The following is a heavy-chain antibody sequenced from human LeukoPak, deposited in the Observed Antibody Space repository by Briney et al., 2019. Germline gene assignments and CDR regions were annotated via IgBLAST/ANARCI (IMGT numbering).Heavy chain of an antibody. CDR2: IIPIFGTA. CDR1: GGTFSSYA. V-gene: IGHV1-69*05. Sequence: SVKVSCXASGGTFSSYAISWVRQAPGQGLEWMGRIIPIFGTANYAQKFQGRVTITTDESTSTAYMELSSLRSEDTAVYYCASSVQFGELHPDYYYYYYMDVWGKGTTVTVSS. D-gene: IGHD3-10*01. J-gene: IGHJ6*03. CDR3: ASSVQFGELHPDYYYYYYMDV.